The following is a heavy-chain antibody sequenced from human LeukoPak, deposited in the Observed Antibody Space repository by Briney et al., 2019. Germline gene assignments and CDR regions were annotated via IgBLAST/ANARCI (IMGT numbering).Heavy chain of an antibody. J-gene: IGHJ4*02. D-gene: IGHD3-10*01. Sequence: GGSLRLSCAASGFTFSSYSMNWVRQAPGKGLGWVSSISSSSSYIYYADSVKGRFTIYRDNAKNSLYLQMNSLRAEDTAVYYCARLALQNGSGITMVRGVGIDYWGQGTLVTVAS. CDR1: GFTFSSYS. CDR3: ARLALQNGSGITMVRGVGIDY. V-gene: IGHV3-21*01. CDR2: ISSSSSYI.